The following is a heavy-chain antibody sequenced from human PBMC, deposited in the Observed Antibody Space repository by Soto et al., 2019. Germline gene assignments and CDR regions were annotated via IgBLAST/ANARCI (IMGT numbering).Heavy chain of an antibody. D-gene: IGHD2-15*01. CDR3: ARTPDH. CDR2: IYYSGGT. Sequence: ASETLSLTCPFSGGSISSGGSYWSWIRQHPGKGLEWIGYIYYSGGTYYNPSLKGRVTISVDTSKNQFSLKLSSVTAADTAVYYCARTPDHWGQGTLVTVSS. CDR1: GGSISSGGSY. J-gene: IGHJ4*02. V-gene: IGHV4-31*03.